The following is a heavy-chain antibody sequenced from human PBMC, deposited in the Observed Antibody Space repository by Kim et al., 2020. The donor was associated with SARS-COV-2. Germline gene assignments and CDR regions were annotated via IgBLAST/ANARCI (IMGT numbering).Heavy chain of an antibody. V-gene: IGHV3-33*01. Sequence: GGSLRLSCAASGFTFSSYGMHWVRQAPGKGLEWVAVIWYDGSNKYYADSVKGRFTISRDNSKNTLYLQMNSLRAEDTAVYYCARVPRYGDYSPYFDYWGQGTLVTVSS. CDR2: IWYDGSNK. D-gene: IGHD4-17*01. J-gene: IGHJ4*02. CDR1: GFTFSSYG. CDR3: ARVPRYGDYSPYFDY.